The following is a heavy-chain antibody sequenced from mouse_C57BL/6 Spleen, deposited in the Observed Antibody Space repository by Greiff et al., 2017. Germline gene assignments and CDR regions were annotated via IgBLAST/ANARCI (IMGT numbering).Heavy chain of an antibody. CDR2: IYPGDGDT. CDR1: GYAFSSSW. J-gene: IGHJ3*01. D-gene: IGHD3-2*02. Sequence: VQLQQSGPELVKPGASVKISCKASGYAFSSSWMNWVKQRPGKGLDWIGRIYPGDGDTNYNGKFKGKATLTADTSSSTAYRPLSSLTSEDSAVYFGAREERTAQAPFAYWGQGTLVTVAA. V-gene: IGHV1-82*01. CDR3: AREERTAQAPFAY.